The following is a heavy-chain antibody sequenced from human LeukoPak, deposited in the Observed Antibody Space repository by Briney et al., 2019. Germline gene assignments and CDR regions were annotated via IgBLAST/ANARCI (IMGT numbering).Heavy chain of an antibody. V-gene: IGHV3-7*01. D-gene: IGHD3-3*01. Sequence: GGSLRLSCVASGFTFGKYWMSWVRQAPGKGLEWVANIKLDGSEKNYVDSVKGRFTISRDIAKNTLYLQMNSLRAEDTGVYYCAKDHYWSIDYWGRGTLVTVSS. CDR3: AKDHYWSIDY. CDR1: GFTFGKYW. CDR2: IKLDGSEK. J-gene: IGHJ4*02.